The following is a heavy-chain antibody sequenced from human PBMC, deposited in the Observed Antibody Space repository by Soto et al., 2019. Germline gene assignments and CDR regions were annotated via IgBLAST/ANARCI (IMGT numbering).Heavy chain of an antibody. Sequence: ASVKVSCKASGYTFAGYYMHWVRQAPGQGLEWMGWINPNSGDTGYAQKFQGWVTMTRNTSISTAYMELSSLRSEDTAVYYCARGGEGYCSSTSCYAGLFDIWGQGTMVTVSS. CDR1: GYTFAGYY. J-gene: IGHJ3*02. CDR2: INPNSGDT. V-gene: IGHV1-2*04. CDR3: ARGGEGYCSSTSCYAGLFDI. D-gene: IGHD2-2*01.